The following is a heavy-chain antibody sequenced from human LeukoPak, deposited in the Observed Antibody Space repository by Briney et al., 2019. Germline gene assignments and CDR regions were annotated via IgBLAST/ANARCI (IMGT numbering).Heavy chain of an antibody. CDR3: ARDSEVSSGWYPFDY. V-gene: IGHV4-61*01. CDR1: AYSISSGYY. J-gene: IGHJ4*02. D-gene: IGHD6-19*01. Sequence: SETLSLTCIVSAYSISSGYYWGWIRQPPGKGLEWIGYIYYSGNTNYNPSLKSRVTISLDTSKNQLSLKLSSVTAADTAVYYCARDSEVSSGWYPFDYWGQGTLVTVSS. CDR2: IYYSGNT.